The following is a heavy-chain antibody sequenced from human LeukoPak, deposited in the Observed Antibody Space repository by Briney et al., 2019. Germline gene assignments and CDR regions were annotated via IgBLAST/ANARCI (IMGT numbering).Heavy chain of an antibody. J-gene: IGHJ4*02. CDR1: GGSFSGYY. Sequence: PSETLSLTCAVYGGSFSGYYWSWIRQPPGKGLEWIGEINHSGSTNYNPSLKSRVTISVDTSKNQFSLKLSSVTAEDTAVYYCARVYYYVSGSRWGDYFDYWGQGTLVTVSS. V-gene: IGHV4-34*01. CDR2: INHSGST. CDR3: ARVYYYVSGSRWGDYFDY. D-gene: IGHD3-10*01.